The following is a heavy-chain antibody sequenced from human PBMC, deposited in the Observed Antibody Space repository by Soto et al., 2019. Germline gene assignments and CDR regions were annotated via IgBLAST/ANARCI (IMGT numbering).Heavy chain of an antibody. CDR3: ARGYCSGGSCYYYYGMDV. CDR2: MNPNSGNT. CDR1: GYTFTSYD. V-gene: IGHV1-8*01. Sequence: ASMQVSCKASGYTFTSYDINWVRQATGQGLEWMGWMNPNSGNTGYAQKFQGRVTMTRNTSISTAYMELSSLRSEDTAVYYCARGYCSGGSCYYYYGMDVWGQGTTVTVSS. J-gene: IGHJ6*02. D-gene: IGHD2-15*01.